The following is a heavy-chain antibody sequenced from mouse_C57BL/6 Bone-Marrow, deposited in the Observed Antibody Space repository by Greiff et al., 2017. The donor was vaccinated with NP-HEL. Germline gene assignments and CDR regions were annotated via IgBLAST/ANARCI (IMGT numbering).Heavy chain of an antibody. J-gene: IGHJ2*01. CDR3: ASYYGSSFDY. Sequence: QVQLQQPGAELVKPGASVKLSCKASGYTFTSYWMQWVQQRPGQGLEWIGEIDPSDSYTNYNQKFKGKATLTVDTSSSTAYMQLSSLTSEDSAVYYCASYYGSSFDYWGQGTTLTVSS. CDR2: IDPSDSYT. V-gene: IGHV1-50*01. CDR1: GYTFTSYW. D-gene: IGHD1-1*01.